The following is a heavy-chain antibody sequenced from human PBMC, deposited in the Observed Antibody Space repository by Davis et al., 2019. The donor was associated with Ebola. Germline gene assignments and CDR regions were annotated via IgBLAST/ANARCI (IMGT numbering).Heavy chain of an antibody. V-gene: IGHV4-39*07. CDR3: ARARAVAYYYYGMDV. Sequence: MPGGSLRLSCTVSGGSISSSSYYWGWIRQPPGKGLEWIGSIYYSGSTNYNPSLKSRVTISVDKSKNQFSLKLSSVTAADTAVYYCARARAVAYYYYGMDVWGQGTTVTVSS. CDR2: IYYSGST. J-gene: IGHJ6*02. D-gene: IGHD6-19*01. CDR1: GGSISSSSYY.